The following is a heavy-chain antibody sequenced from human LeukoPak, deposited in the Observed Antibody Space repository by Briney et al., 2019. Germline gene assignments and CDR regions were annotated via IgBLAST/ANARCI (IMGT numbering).Heavy chain of an antibody. CDR1: GGSISSYY. CDR3: ARARPDGMGIWHNWFDP. Sequence: VKPSETLSLTCTVSGGSISSYYWSWIRQPPGKGLEWIGYIYYSGSTNYNPSLKSQVTISVDTSKNQFSLKLSSVTAADTAVYYCARARPDGMGIWHNWFDPWGQGTLVTVSS. D-gene: IGHD6-13*01. CDR2: IYYSGST. V-gene: IGHV4-59*01. J-gene: IGHJ5*02.